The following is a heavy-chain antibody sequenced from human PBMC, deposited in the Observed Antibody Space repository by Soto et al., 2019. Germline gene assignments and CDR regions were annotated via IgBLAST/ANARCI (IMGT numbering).Heavy chain of an antibody. CDR1: GYAFTTFTTYY. CDR2: LNPS. Sequence: ASVKVSCKAFGYAFTTFTTYYIYWVRQAPGQGLEWMGILNPSYAQKFQGRVTMTRDTSITTAYMELSRLRSDDTAVYYCARNYYDSSDRDYLDYWGQGTPVTVSS. D-gene: IGHD3-22*01. J-gene: IGHJ4*02. V-gene: IGHV1-46*01. CDR3: ARNYYDSSDRDYLDY.